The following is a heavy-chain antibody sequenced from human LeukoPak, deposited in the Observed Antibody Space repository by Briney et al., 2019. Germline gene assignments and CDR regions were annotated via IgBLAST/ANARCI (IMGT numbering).Heavy chain of an antibody. D-gene: IGHD3-3*01. Sequence: PGGSLRLSCAASGFTFSGYPIHWVRQAPGKGLEWVAVISYDGSNKYYADSVKGRFTISRDNSKNTLYLQMNSLRAEDTAVYYCARGEGGYDFWSGYYDYYYYYYGMDVWGQGTTVTVSS. CDR1: GFTFSGYP. J-gene: IGHJ6*02. CDR3: ARGEGGYDFWSGYYDYYYYYYGMDV. V-gene: IGHV3-30-3*01. CDR2: ISYDGSNK.